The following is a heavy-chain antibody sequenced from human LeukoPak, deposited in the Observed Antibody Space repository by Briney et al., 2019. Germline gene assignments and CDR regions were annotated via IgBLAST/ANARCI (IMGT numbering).Heavy chain of an antibody. J-gene: IGHJ4*02. Sequence: GGSLRLSCAASGLTFSSYAMSWVRQAPGKGLEWVSAISGSGGSTYYADSVKGRFTISRDNSKNTLYLQMNSLRAEDTAVYYCAKGGVGATWYYFDYWGQGTLVTVSS. CDR1: GLTFSSYA. V-gene: IGHV3-23*01. CDR3: AKGGVGATWYYFDY. D-gene: IGHD1-26*01. CDR2: ISGSGGST.